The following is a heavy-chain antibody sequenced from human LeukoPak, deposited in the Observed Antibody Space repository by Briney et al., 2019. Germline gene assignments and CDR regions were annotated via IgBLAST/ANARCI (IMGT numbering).Heavy chain of an antibody. CDR2: IYYSGST. J-gene: IGHJ4*02. CDR1: GGSISSYY. Sequence: SETLSLTCTVSGGSISSYYWSWIRQPPGKGLEWIGYIYYSGSTNYNPSLKSRVTLSVDTSKNQFSLKLSSVTAADTAVYYCARVRDMVALDYWGQGTLVTVSS. V-gene: IGHV4-59*01. CDR3: ARVRDMVALDY. D-gene: IGHD5-12*01.